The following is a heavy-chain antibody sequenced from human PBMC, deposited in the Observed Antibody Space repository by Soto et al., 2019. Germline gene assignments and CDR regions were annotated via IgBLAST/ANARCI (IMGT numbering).Heavy chain of an antibody. J-gene: IGHJ4*02. D-gene: IGHD3-9*01. CDR1: GFTFSSYG. Sequence: QVQLVESGGGVVQPGRSLRLSCAASGFTFSSYGMHWVRQAPGKGLEWVAVISYDGSNKYYADSVKGRFTISRDNSKNTLYLQMNSLRAEDTAVYYCAKDGGGDWLLEYWGQGTLLTVSS. V-gene: IGHV3-30*18. CDR2: ISYDGSNK. CDR3: AKDGGGDWLLEY.